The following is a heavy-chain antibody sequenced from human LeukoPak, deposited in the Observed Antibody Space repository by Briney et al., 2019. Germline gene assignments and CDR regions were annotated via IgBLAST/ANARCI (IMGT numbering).Heavy chain of an antibody. D-gene: IGHD3-3*01. Sequence: GGSLRLSCAASGFTFSSYGMHWVRQAPGKGLEWVSVISYDGSNKYYADSVKGRFTISRDNSKNKLYLQMNSLRAEDTAVYYCARDRGRGITIFGVATPNWFDPWGQGTLVTVSS. CDR1: GFTFSSYG. CDR3: ARDRGRGITIFGVATPNWFDP. J-gene: IGHJ5*02. CDR2: ISYDGSNK. V-gene: IGHV3-30*03.